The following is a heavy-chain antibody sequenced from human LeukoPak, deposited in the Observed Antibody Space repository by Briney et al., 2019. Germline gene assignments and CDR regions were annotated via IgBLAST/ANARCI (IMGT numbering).Heavy chain of an antibody. CDR1: GYTFTSYG. V-gene: IGHV1-69*13. CDR2: IIPIFSTP. Sequence: GASVKVSCKASGYTFTSYGISWVRQAPGQGLEWMGVIIPIFSTPNYAQKFRGRVTITADESTSTAYMELSSLRSEDTAVYYCANYSPGGMDVWGKGTTVTVSS. J-gene: IGHJ6*04. CDR3: ANYSPGGMDV. D-gene: IGHD2-21*01.